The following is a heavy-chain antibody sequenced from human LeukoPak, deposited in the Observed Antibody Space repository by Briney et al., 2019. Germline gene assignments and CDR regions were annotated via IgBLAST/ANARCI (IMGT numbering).Heavy chain of an antibody. J-gene: IGHJ4*02. CDR2: IASGFQT. CDR1: GFTLGSHD. Sequence: GGSLRLSCTASGFTLGSHDMHWVRQTTGEGLEWVAAIASGFQTFYAGSVKGRFTVSREDAKNTLYLQMNSLRAGDTAVYYCVREARGYHYTYFDYWGQGTLVTVSS. CDR3: VREARGYHYTYFDY. V-gene: IGHV3-13*01. D-gene: IGHD5-18*01.